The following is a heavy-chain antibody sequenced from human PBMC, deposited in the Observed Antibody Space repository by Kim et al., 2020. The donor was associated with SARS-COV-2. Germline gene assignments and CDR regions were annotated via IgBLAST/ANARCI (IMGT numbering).Heavy chain of an antibody. CDR3: AKRIGTVVGTSQFIFDS. CDR1: GFTFSSFG. CDR2: ISNSADAT. J-gene: IGHJ4*02. V-gene: IGHV3-23*01. D-gene: IGHD2-2*01. Sequence: GGSLRLSCAASGFTFSSFGMSWVRQAPGKGLEWVSAISNSADATNYADPVKGRFTISRDSSKNTLFLQMNSLRADDTAVYYCAKRIGTVVGTSQFIFDSWSQGTRVTVSS.